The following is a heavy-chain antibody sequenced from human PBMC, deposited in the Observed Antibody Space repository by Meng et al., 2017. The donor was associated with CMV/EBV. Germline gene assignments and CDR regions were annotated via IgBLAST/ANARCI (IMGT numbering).Heavy chain of an antibody. J-gene: IGHJ5*02. CDR2: INHSGST. Sequence: SETLSLTCAVYGGSFSGYYWSWIRQPPGKGMEWIGEINHSGSTNYNPSLKSRVTISVDTSKNQFSLKLSPVTAADTAVYYCARRGSIHGWFDPWGQGTLVTVSS. V-gene: IGHV4-34*01. D-gene: IGHD2-21*01. CDR1: GGSFSGYY. CDR3: ARRGSIHGWFDP.